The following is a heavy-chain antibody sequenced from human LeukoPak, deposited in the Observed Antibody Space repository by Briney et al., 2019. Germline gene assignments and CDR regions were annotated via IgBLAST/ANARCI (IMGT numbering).Heavy chain of an antibody. V-gene: IGHV1-18*01. CDR1: GYTFTSYG. Sequence: ASVKDSCKASGYTFTSYGISWVRQAPGQGLEWMGWISAYNGNTNYAQKLQGRVTMTTDTSTSTAYMELRSLRSDDTAVYYCARYYYDSSGYYSREDRYYYYGMDVWGQGTTVTVSS. D-gene: IGHD3-22*01. J-gene: IGHJ6*02. CDR2: ISAYNGNT. CDR3: ARYYYDSSGYYSREDRYYYYGMDV.